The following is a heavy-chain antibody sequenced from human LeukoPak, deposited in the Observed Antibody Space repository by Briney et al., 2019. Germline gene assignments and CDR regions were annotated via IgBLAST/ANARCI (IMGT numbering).Heavy chain of an antibody. CDR1: GFTVSSSY. Sequence: GGSLRLSCAASGFTVSSSYMNWVRQAPGKGLEWVSLIYGGGSTYYADSVKGRFTISRDNSENTLYLQMNSLRAEDTAVYYCARRGDGGKSFDYWGQGTLVTVSS. J-gene: IGHJ4*02. V-gene: IGHV3-53*01. D-gene: IGHD4-23*01. CDR2: IYGGGST. CDR3: ARRGDGGKSFDY.